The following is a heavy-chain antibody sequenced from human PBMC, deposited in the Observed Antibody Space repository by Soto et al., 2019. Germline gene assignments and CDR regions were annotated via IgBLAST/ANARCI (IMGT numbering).Heavy chain of an antibody. Sequence: SLSLSCAASGFTFSSYGMHWVRQAPGKGLEWVAVIWYDGSNKYYADSVKGRFTISRDNSKNTLYLQMNSLRAEDTAVYYCASSTCSSTSCYKFGYYYGMDVWGQGTTVTVSS. CDR2: IWYDGSNK. CDR3: ASSTCSSTSCYKFGYYYGMDV. D-gene: IGHD2-2*02. CDR1: GFTFSSYG. V-gene: IGHV3-33*01. J-gene: IGHJ6*02.